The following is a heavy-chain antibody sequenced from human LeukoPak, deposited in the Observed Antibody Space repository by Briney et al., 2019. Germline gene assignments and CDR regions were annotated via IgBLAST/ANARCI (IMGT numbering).Heavy chain of an antibody. J-gene: IGHJ4*02. CDR1: GFTFSTYA. V-gene: IGHV3-23*01. Sequence: PGGSLRLSCAASGFTFSTYALSWVRQAPGKGLEWVSSIVGSGSSTFYADSVKGRFSISRDNSKHTLYLQMNTLRADDTAVYYCAKDGDLVRADYDYVWGSYRHPRTYYYFDYWGQGTLVTVSS. CDR2: IVGSGSST. CDR3: AKDGDLVRADYDYVWGSYRHPRTYYYFDY. D-gene: IGHD3-16*02.